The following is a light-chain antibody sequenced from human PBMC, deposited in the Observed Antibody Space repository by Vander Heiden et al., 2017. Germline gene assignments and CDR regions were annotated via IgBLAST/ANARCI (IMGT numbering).Light chain of an antibody. V-gene: IGKV1-39*01. CDR3: QQSVNSPRT. J-gene: IGKJ1*01. CDR1: QAIGTH. CDR2: DAS. Sequence: DIQVPQPPSSVSASVGDRITIMCRASQAIGTHVNWYHHKPGKVPKLLIHDASTLQFGVPATFSGSGSGTEFTLTISSLQPEDFATYYCQQSVNSPRTFGQGTKVDIK.